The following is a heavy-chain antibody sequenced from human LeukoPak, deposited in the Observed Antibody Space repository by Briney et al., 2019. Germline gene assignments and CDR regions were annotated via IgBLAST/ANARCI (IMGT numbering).Heavy chain of an antibody. CDR3: ATEVVGYGDVHYFDS. Sequence: ASVKVSCKISGSTLTEVSMHWVRQAPGKGLEWMGGFDPADGEPIYAQKFQGRVTMSEDTSTDTAYMDLSSLRSEDTAVYYCATEVVGYGDVHYFDSWGQGTLVTVSS. D-gene: IGHD4-17*01. CDR1: GSTLTEVS. J-gene: IGHJ4*02. V-gene: IGHV1-24*01. CDR2: FDPADGEP.